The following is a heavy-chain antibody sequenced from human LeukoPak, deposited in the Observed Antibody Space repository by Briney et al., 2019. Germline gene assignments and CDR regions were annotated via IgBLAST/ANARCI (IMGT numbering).Heavy chain of an antibody. CDR1: GGSISSSSYY. Sequence: SETLSLTCTVSGGSISSSSYYWGWIRQPPGKGLEWIGSIYYSGSTYYNPSLKSRVTISVDTSKNQFSLKLSSVTAADTAVYYCARAKGERYCSSTSCYLVDYWGQGTLVTVSS. V-gene: IGHV4-39*07. J-gene: IGHJ4*02. CDR3: ARAKGERYCSSTSCYLVDY. CDR2: IYYSGST. D-gene: IGHD2-2*01.